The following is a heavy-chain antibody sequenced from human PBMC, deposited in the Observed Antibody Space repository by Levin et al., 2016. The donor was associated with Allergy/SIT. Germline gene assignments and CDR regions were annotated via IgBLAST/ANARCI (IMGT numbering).Heavy chain of an antibody. D-gene: IGHD3-16*01. V-gene: IGHV1-46*01. CDR1: GYTFTSYY. J-gene: IGHJ3*02. CDR2: INPSGGST. CDR3: AREEGSNDYVWGGEDAFDI. Sequence: ASVKVSCKASGYTFTSYYMHWVRQAPGQGLEWMGIINPSGGSTSYAQKFQGRVTMTRDTSTSTVYMELSSLRSEDTAVYYCAREEGSNDYVWGGEDAFDIWGQGTMVTVSS.